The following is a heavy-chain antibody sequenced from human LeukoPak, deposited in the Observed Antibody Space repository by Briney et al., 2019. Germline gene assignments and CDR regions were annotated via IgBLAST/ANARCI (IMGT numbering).Heavy chain of an antibody. V-gene: IGHV1-2*06. Sequence: GASVKVSCKASGYTLTGYYMHWVRQAPGQGLEWMGRINPNSGGTNYAQKFQGRVTMTRDTSITTAYMELSRLRSDDTAVYYCARGDYGDSNNPHFDLWGRGTLVTVSS. CDR3: ARGDYGDSNNPHFDL. D-gene: IGHD4-17*01. CDR1: GYTLTGYY. CDR2: INPNSGGT. J-gene: IGHJ2*01.